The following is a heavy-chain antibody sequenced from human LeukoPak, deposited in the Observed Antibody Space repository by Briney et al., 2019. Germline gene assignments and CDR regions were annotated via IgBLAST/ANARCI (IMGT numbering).Heavy chain of an antibody. CDR3: AKLYSSGWLGLSS. V-gene: IGHV3-23*01. J-gene: IGHJ5*02. CDR2: ISGDGGRT. D-gene: IGHD6-19*01. Sequence: GGSLRLSCAASGFAFSNHAMSWVRQAPGKGLEWVLGISGDGGRTWYADSVNGRFTISRDNSKNTLYLQMSSLRDEDTAVYYCAKLYSSGWLGLSSWGQGPLVTVSS. CDR1: GFAFSNHA.